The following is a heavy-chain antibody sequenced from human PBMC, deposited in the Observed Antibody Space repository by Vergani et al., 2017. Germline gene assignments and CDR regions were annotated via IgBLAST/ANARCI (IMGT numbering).Heavy chain of an antibody. D-gene: IGHD4-11*01. CDR2: IDHTGRP. V-gene: IGHV4-34*01. Sequence: QVQLQQWGGGLLKPSETLSLTCVVNGGSFTSYHWTWIRQSPGEGLEWVGDIDHTGRPDYNPSLKSRLTMSVDKSRNQFSLTLNSVTATDTAIYFCARVNTETNGRLYYYYYRDVWGQGTAVTVS. CDR3: ARVNTETNGRLYYYYYRDV. J-gene: IGHJ6*03. CDR1: GGSFTSYH.